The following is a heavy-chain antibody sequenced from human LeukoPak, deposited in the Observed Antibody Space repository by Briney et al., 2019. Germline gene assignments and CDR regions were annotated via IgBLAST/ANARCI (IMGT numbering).Heavy chain of an antibody. CDR2: IYYSGST. J-gene: IGHJ4*02. CDR3: ARSSLMVGATLFDY. Sequence: SETLSLTCTVSGGSTGSYYWSWIRQPPGKGLEWIGYIYYSGSTNYSPSLKSRVTISLDTSKNQFSLKLSSVPAADTAVYYCARSSLMVGATLFDYWGQGTLVTVSS. D-gene: IGHD1-26*01. V-gene: IGHV4-59*08. CDR1: GGSTGSYY.